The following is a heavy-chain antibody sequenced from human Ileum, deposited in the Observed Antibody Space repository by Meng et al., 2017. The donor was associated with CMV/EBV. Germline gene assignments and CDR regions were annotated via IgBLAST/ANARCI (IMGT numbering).Heavy chain of an antibody. CDR2: IYSGGSST. J-gene: IGHJ4*02. V-gene: IGHV3-23*03. Sequence: GESLKISCAASGFTFSSYAMSWVRQAPGKGLEWVSVIYSGGSSTYYADSVKGRFTISRDNSKNTLYLQMNSLRAEDTAVYYCAKSGGSYSSYFDYWGQGTLVTVSS. CDR1: GFTFSSYA. CDR3: AKSGGSYSSYFDY. D-gene: IGHD1-26*01.